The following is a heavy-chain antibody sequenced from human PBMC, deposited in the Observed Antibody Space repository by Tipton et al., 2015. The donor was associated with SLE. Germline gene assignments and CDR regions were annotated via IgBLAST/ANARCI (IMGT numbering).Heavy chain of an antibody. Sequence: LRLSCTVSGASVSSFCWNWIRQSPGKGLEWIACVCNSGSTNSNPSLKSRVTISVDKSKNQFSLKLSSVTVADTAVYYCAKDYNHDNADYNWGQGTLVIVSS. CDR1: GASVSSFC. CDR3: AKDYNHDNADYN. CDR2: VCNSGST. V-gene: IGHV4-59*02. J-gene: IGHJ4*02. D-gene: IGHD4-17*01.